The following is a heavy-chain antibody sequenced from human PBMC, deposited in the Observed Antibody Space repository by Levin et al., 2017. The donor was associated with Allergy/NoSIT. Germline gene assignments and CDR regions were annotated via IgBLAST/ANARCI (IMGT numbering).Heavy chain of an antibody. V-gene: IGHV3-9*01. CDR2: ISWNSGSI. Sequence: LSLTCAASGFTFDDYAMHWVRQAPGKGLEWVSGISWNSGSIGYADSVKGRFTISRDNAKNSLYLQMNSLRAEDTALYYCAKDTAGTTGAFDIWGQGTMVTVSS. D-gene: IGHD1-7*01. CDR1: GFTFDDYA. J-gene: IGHJ3*02. CDR3: AKDTAGTTGAFDI.